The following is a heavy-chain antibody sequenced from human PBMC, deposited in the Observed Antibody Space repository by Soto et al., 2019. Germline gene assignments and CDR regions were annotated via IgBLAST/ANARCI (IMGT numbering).Heavy chain of an antibody. CDR2: IYNSGNT. J-gene: IGHJ4*02. Sequence: SETLSLTCTVSGGSICSYYWNWIRQPPGKGLEWIGYIYNSGNTNYNPSLRSRVTISVDTSKNQFSLKLTSVTAADTAVYYCAAPPRYWGQGTLVTVSS. CDR3: AAPPRY. D-gene: IGHD6-6*01. CDR1: GGSICSYY. V-gene: IGHV4-59*01.